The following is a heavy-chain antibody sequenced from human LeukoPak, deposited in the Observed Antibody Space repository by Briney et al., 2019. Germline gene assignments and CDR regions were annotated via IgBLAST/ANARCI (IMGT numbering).Heavy chain of an antibody. J-gene: IGHJ4*02. CDR2: IYHSGST. CDR3: ARGGGYYDSSGYYHEPLFDY. V-gene: IGHV4-30-2*01. D-gene: IGHD3-22*01. CDR1: GGSISSGGYS. Sequence: SQTLSPTCAVSGGSISSGGYSWSWIRQPPGKGLEWIGYIYHSGSTYYNPSLKSRVTISVDRSKNQFSLKLSSVTAADTAVYYCARGGGYYDSSGYYHEPLFDYWGQGTLVTVSS.